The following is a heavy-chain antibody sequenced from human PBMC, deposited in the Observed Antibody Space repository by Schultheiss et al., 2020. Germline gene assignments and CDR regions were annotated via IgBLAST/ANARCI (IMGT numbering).Heavy chain of an antibody. J-gene: IGHJ4*02. CDR1: GYSFTSYW. D-gene: IGHD3-10*01. CDR2: IDPSDSYT. CDR3: ARRESMVRGVIRPPDY. Sequence: GGSLRLSCKGSGYSFTSYWISWVRQMPGKGLEWMGRIDPSDSYTNYSPSFQGHVTISADKSISTAYLQWSSLKASDTAMYYCARRESMVRGVIRPPDYWGQGTLVTVSS. V-gene: IGHV5-10-1*01.